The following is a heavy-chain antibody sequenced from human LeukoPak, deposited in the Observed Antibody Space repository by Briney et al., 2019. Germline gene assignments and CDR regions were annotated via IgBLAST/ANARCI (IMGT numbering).Heavy chain of an antibody. J-gene: IGHJ4*02. CDR3: ARVVGGSGSYYKREAAASDY. CDR2: IIPIFGTA. V-gene: IGHV1-69*13. CDR1: GGTFSSYA. Sequence: SVKVSSKASGGTFSSYAISCVRQAPGQGLEWMGGIIPIFGTANYAQKFQGRVTITADESTSTAYMELSSLRSEDTAVYYCARVVGGSGSYYKREAAASDYWGQGTLVTVSS. D-gene: IGHD3-10*01.